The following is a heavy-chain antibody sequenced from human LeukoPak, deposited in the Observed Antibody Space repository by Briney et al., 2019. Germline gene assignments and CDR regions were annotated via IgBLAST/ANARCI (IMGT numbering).Heavy chain of an antibody. V-gene: IGHV3-7*01. CDR2: IKQDRSEK. Sequence: HPGGSLRLSCAASGFTFSSYWMSWVRQAPGKGLEWVANIKQDRSEKYYVDSVKGRFTISRDNAKNSLYLQMNSLRAEDTAVYYCARAPRGYCSSTSCYPYYFDYWGQGTLVTVSS. D-gene: IGHD2-2*01. J-gene: IGHJ4*02. CDR1: GFTFSSYW. CDR3: ARAPRGYCSSTSCYPYYFDY.